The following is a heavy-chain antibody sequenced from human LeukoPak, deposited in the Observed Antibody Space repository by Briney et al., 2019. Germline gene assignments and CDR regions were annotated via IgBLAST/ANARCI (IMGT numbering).Heavy chain of an antibody. V-gene: IGHV4-61*02. Sequence: SETLSLTCTVSGGSISSGSYYWSWIRQPAGKGLEWIGRIYTSGSTNYNPSLKSRVTISVDTSMNQFSLKLSSVTAADTAVYYCARESFYGDSDWGQGTLVTVSS. J-gene: IGHJ4*02. CDR1: GGSISSGSYY. CDR3: ARESFYGDSD. CDR2: IYTSGST. D-gene: IGHD4-17*01.